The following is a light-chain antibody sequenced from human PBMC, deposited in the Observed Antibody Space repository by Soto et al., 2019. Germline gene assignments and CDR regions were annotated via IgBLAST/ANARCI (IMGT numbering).Light chain of an antibody. CDR3: SSYKSSSTPVV. Sequence: QSALTQPASVSGSPGQSITISCTGTSSDVGFYNFVSWYQQHPVKAPKLMIYEVSNRPSGVSNRFSGSRSGNTVSLTISGLQAEDEADYYCSSYKSSSTPVVFGGGTKLTVL. CDR1: SSDVGFYNF. V-gene: IGLV2-14*01. CDR2: EVS. J-gene: IGLJ2*01.